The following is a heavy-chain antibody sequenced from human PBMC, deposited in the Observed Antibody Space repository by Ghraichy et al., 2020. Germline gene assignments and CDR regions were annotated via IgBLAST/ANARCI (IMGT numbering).Heavy chain of an antibody. D-gene: IGHD2-15*01. J-gene: IGHJ5*02. Sequence: SETLSLTCTVSGGSISSSSYYWGWIRQPPGKGLEWIGSIYYSGSTYYNPSLKSRVTISVDTSKNQFSLKLSSVTAADTAVYYCARHLMSVVRLNWFDPWGQGTLVTVSS. CDR1: GGSISSSSYY. V-gene: IGHV4-39*01. CDR3: ARHLMSVVRLNWFDP. CDR2: IYYSGST.